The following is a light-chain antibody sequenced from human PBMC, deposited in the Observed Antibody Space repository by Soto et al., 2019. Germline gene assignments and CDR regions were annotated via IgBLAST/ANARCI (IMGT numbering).Light chain of an antibody. CDR3: QQYNNWLWT. J-gene: IGKJ1*01. V-gene: IGKV3-15*01. CDR1: QSVSSN. Sequence: EIVLTQSPGTLSLSPGERATFSCRASQSVSSNLAWYQQKPGQAPRLLIYGASTRATGIPARFSGSGSGTEFTLTISSLQSEDFAVYYCQQYNNWLWTFGQGTKVDIK. CDR2: GAS.